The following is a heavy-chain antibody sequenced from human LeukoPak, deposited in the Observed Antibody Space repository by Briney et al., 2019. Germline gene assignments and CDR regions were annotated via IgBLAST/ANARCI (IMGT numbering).Heavy chain of an antibody. Sequence: KTSETLSLTCTVSRGSIVTYYWTWIRQPPGKGLEWIGYIYFRGTTSYNPSLKSRVTISVDTSKNVLSLNLKSVTAADTALYYCTRDPTSWAGFFDYWGQGIPVTVSS. CDR1: RGSIVTYY. CDR3: TRDPTSWAGFFDY. J-gene: IGHJ4*02. D-gene: IGHD2-2*01. V-gene: IGHV4-59*01. CDR2: IYFRGTT.